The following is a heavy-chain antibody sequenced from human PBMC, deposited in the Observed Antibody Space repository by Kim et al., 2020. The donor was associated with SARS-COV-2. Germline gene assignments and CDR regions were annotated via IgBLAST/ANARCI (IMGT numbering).Heavy chain of an antibody. CDR2: ISWNSGSI. Sequence: GGSLRLSCAASGFTFDDYAMHWVRQAPGKGLEWVSGISWNSGSIGYADSVKGRFTISRDNAKNSLYLQMNSLRAEDTALYYCAKGGSPARLYDAFDIWGQGTMVTVSS. CDR1: GFTFDDYA. D-gene: IGHD6-6*01. CDR3: AKGGSPARLYDAFDI. J-gene: IGHJ3*02. V-gene: IGHV3-9*01.